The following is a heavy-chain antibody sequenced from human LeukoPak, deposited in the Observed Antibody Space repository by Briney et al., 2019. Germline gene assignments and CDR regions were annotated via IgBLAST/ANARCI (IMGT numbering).Heavy chain of an antibody. V-gene: IGHV3-23*01. CDR2: ISGSGGST. CDR1: GFTFSSYA. Sequence: PGGSLRLSCAASGFTFSSYAMSWVRLAPGKGLEWVSAISGSGGSTYYADSVKGRFTISRDNSKNTLYLQMNSLRAEDTAVYYSAKSYYDSSGYHHFDYWGQGTLVTVSS. D-gene: IGHD3-22*01. J-gene: IGHJ4*02. CDR3: AKSYYDSSGYHHFDY.